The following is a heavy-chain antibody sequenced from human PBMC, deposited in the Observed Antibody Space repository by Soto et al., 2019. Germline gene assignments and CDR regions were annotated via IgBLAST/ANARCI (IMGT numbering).Heavy chain of an antibody. J-gene: IGHJ6*03. D-gene: IGHD6-19*01. CDR3: AKGGEAHSSGWYDDYYYYMDV. V-gene: IGHV3-23*01. CDR1: GFTFSSYA. CDR2: ISGSGGST. Sequence: GGSLRLSCAASGFTFSSYAMSWVRQAPGKGLEWVSAISGSGGSTYYADSVKGRFTISRDNSKNTLYLQMNSLRAEDTAVYYCAKGGEAHSSGWYDDYYYYMDVWGKGTTVTVSS.